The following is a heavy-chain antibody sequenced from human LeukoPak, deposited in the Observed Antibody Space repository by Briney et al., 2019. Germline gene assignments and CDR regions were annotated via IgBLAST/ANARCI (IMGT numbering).Heavy chain of an antibody. J-gene: IGHJ4*02. CDR3: ASDHYYDSSGYYYPFDY. CDR2: ISSSSSYI. V-gene: IGHV3-21*01. CDR1: GFTFSSYS. Sequence: SGGSLRLSCAASGFTFSSYSMNWVRQAPGKGLEWVSSISSSSSYIYYADSVKGRLTISRDNAKNSLYLQMNSLRAEDTAVYYCASDHYYDSSGYYYPFDYWGQGTLVTVSS. D-gene: IGHD3-22*01.